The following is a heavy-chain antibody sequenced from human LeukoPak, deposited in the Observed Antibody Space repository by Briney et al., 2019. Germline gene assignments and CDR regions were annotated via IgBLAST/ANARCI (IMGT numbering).Heavy chain of an antibody. V-gene: IGHV3-74*01. J-gene: IGHJ6*02. CDR1: GFTFSSYW. CDR3: ARRGVTISGVLVYHYSGLDV. CDR2: INSDGSST. Sequence: GGSLRLSCAASGFTFSSYWMHWVRQAPGKGLVWVSRINSDGSSTSYADSVKGRFTISRDNAKNSLYLQMSSLRADDTAVYYCARRGVTISGVLVYHYSGLDVWGQGTTVTVSS. D-gene: IGHD3-3*01.